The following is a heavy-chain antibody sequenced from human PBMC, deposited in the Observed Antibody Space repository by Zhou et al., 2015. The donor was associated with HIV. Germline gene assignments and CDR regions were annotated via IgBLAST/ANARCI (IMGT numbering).Heavy chain of an antibody. CDR1: GGTFNAFA. CDR3: ARSLWNGLQLRLDY. CDR2: IIPMFHTP. D-gene: IGHD1-7*01. Sequence: VQLEQSGAEVKKPGSSVKVSCKASGGTFNAFAIAWVRQAPGKGLEWMGGIIPMFHTPNYAQRFQGRLTMTTDTSTSTAYMELRSLRSDDTAVYYCARSLWNGLQLRLDYWGQGTLVTVSS. V-gene: IGHV1-69*05. J-gene: IGHJ4*02.